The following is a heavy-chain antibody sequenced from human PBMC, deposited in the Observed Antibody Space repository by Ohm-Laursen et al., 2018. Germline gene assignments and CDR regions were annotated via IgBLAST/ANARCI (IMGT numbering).Heavy chain of an antibody. CDR1: GGTFSSYA. Sequence: SVKVSCKASGGTFSSYAISWVRQAPGQGLEWMGGIIPIFGTANYAQKFQGRVTITADKSTSTAYMELSSLRSEDTATYYCARAVRYQLLSDPWGQGTLVTVSS. V-gene: IGHV1-69*06. CDR2: IIPIFGTA. CDR3: ARAVRYQLLSDP. J-gene: IGHJ5*02. D-gene: IGHD4-23*01.